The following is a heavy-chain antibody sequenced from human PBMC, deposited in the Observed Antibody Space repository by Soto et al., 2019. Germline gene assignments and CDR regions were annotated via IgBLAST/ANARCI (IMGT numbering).Heavy chain of an antibody. CDR3: ASGASRWYPYFFDS. J-gene: IGHJ4*02. CDR2: IIPYYNTL. Sequence: QAQVVQSGAEVRKPGSSVKLSCKASEGTFNSYAIAWVRQAPGQGLEWMGGIIPYYNTLNYAQKFQDRVTIAADDSTNTVYMELSSLRSDDTAGYFCASGASRWYPYFFDSWAQGTLVTVSS. D-gene: IGHD6-13*01. V-gene: IGHV1-69*01. CDR1: EGTFNSYA.